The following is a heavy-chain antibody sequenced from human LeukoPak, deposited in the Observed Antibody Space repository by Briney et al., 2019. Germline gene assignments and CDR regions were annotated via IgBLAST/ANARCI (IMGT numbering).Heavy chain of an antibody. CDR2: INPNSGGT. D-gene: IGHD2-21*02. V-gene: IGHV1-2*06. J-gene: IGHJ1*01. CDR3: ASDSHIVVVTAIHRYFQH. Sequence: ASVKVSCKASGYTFTGYYMHWVRQAPGQGLEWMGRINPNSGGTNYAQKFQGRVTMTRDTSISTAYMELSRPRSDDTAVYYCASDSHIVVVTAIHRYFQHWGQGTLVTVSS. CDR1: GYTFTGYY.